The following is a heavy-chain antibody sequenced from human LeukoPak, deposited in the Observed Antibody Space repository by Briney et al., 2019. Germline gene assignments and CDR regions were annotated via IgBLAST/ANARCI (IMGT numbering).Heavy chain of an antibody. CDR3: TKSDGYGLIRI. CDR2: INHSGST. J-gene: IGHJ3*02. Sequence: SETLSLTCAVYGGSFSGYYWSWIRQPPGKGLERIGEINHSGSTNYNPSLKSRVTISVDTSKNQFSLKVISMTAADTAAYYCTKSDGYGLIRICGRGTMVTVFS. V-gene: IGHV4-34*03. CDR1: GGSFSGYY. D-gene: IGHD3-10*01.